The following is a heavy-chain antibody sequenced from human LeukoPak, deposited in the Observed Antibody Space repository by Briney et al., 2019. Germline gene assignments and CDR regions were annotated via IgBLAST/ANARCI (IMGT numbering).Heavy chain of an antibody. Sequence: SETLSLTCAVYGGSFSGYYWSWIRQPPGKGLEWIGEINHSGSTNYNPSLKSRVTISVDTSKNQFSLNLSSVTAADAAVYYCARHRRYCSGDTSLIFDYWGQGTLVTVSS. V-gene: IGHV4-34*01. D-gene: IGHD2-15*01. CDR2: INHSGST. J-gene: IGHJ4*02. CDR1: GGSFSGYY. CDR3: ARHRRYCSGDTSLIFDY.